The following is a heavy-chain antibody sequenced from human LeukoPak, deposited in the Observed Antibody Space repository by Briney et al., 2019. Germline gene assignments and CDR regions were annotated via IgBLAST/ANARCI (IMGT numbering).Heavy chain of an antibody. CDR1: GFTFSSYA. CDR2: ISYDGSNK. Sequence: GGSLRLSCAASGFTFSSYAMHWVRQAPGKGLEWVAVISYDGSNKYYADSVKGRFTISRDNSKNTLYLQMNSLRAEDTAVYYCARGATVTTFLALASKNWFDPWGQGTLVTVSS. J-gene: IGHJ5*02. D-gene: IGHD4-11*01. V-gene: IGHV3-30*04. CDR3: ARGATVTTFLALASKNWFDP.